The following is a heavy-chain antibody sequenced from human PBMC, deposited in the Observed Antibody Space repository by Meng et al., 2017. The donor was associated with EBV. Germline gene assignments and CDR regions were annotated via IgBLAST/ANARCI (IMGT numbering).Heavy chain of an antibody. Sequence: QLQLVQSGAEVKKAGGSVTRSCKAYGYTVTSYVISWVRQAPGQGLEGMGWISAYNGNTSYAQKLKGRVTMTAETSTSTAYMDLRSLRSANMAVYYCACRGDRTDYWGQGTLVTVSS. D-gene: IGHD2-21*01. V-gene: IGHV1-18*03. CDR2: ISAYNGNT. CDR3: ACRGDRTDY. CDR1: GYTVTSYV. J-gene: IGHJ4*02.